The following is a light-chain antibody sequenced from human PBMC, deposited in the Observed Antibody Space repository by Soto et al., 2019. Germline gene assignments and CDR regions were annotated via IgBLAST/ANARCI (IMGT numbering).Light chain of an antibody. J-gene: IGLJ2*01. V-gene: IGLV2-23*01. Sequence: QSALTQPASVSGSPGQSITISCTGTSSDVVSYNLVSWYQQHPGKAPKLMNYEGSKRPSGVSNRFSGSKSGNTASLTISGLQAEDEADYYCCSYAGSSTSVVFGGGTQLTVL. CDR3: CSYAGSSTSVV. CDR1: SSDVVSYNL. CDR2: EGS.